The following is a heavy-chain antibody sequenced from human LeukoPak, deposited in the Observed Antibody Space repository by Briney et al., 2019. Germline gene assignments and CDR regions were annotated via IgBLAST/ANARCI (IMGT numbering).Heavy chain of an antibody. CDR3: ARDGAFYDILTGYADYYYYYMDV. CDR2: IWYDGSNK. J-gene: IGHJ6*03. V-gene: IGHV3-33*01. D-gene: IGHD3-9*01. Sequence: GGSLRLSCAASGFTFSSYGMHWVRQAPGKGLEWVAVIWYDGSNKYYADSVKGRFTISRDNSKNTLYLQMNSLRAEDTAVYYCARDGAFYDILTGYADYYYYYMDVWGKGTTVIVSS. CDR1: GFTFSSYG.